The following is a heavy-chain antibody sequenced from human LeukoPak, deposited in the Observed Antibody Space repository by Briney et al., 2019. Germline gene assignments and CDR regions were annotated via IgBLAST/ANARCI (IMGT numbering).Heavy chain of an antibody. CDR3: ARDSIVAAEYFQH. J-gene: IGHJ1*01. D-gene: IGHD1-26*01. Sequence: ASVKVSCKASGYTFTSYYMHWVRQAPGQGLEWMGIINPSGGSTSYAQKFQGRVTMTRDTSTSTVYMELSSQRSEDTAVYYCARDSIVAAEYFQHWGQGTLVTVSS. V-gene: IGHV1-46*01. CDR2: INPSGGST. CDR1: GYTFTSYY.